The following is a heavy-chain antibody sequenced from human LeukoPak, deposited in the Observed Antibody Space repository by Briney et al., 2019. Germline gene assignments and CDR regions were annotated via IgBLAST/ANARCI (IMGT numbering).Heavy chain of an antibody. J-gene: IGHJ4*02. D-gene: IGHD6-6*01. Sequence: GRSLRLSCAASGFTFDDYAMHWVRQTPGKGLEWVSSITSGTTYIYYADSVRGRFTLSRDNAKNSLYLQMNSLRAEDTAVYYCARWPYSSSYYFDYWGQGTLVTVSS. CDR2: ITSGTTYI. CDR1: GFTFDDYA. CDR3: ARWPYSSSYYFDY. V-gene: IGHV3-21*01.